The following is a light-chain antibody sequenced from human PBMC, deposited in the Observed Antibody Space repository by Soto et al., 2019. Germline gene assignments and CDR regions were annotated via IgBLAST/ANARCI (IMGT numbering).Light chain of an antibody. CDR2: VAA. CDR1: QSVSSN. CDR3: QQYNNWPPWT. V-gene: IGKV3-15*01. Sequence: EVVMTQSPTTLSVSPGERATLSCRASQSVSSNFAWYQQKPGQAPSLLIYVAATRATGIPARFSGSGSGTEFTLTISSLQSEDFALYYCQQYNNWPPWTFGQGTKVEIK. J-gene: IGKJ1*01.